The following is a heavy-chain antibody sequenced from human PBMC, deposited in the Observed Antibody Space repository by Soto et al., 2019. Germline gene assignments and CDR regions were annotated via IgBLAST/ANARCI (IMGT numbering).Heavy chain of an antibody. V-gene: IGHV1-3*01. CDR2: INAGNGNT. CDR1: GYTFTSYA. CDR3: AFAGDGIFGVVYDY. D-gene: IGHD3-3*01. J-gene: IGHJ4*02. Sequence: ASVKVSCKASGYTFTSYAMHWVRQAPGQRLEWMGWINAGNGNTKYSQKFQGRVTITRDTSASTAYMELSSLRSEDTAVYYCAFAGDGIFGVVYDYWGQGSLVIVSS.